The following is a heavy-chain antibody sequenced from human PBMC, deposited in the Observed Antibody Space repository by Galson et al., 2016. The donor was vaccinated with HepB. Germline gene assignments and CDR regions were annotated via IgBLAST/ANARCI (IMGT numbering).Heavy chain of an antibody. J-gene: IGHJ5*02. D-gene: IGHD3-9*01. CDR3: ARDPRYNILTGYYNA. CDR1: GFTFDYYT. CDR2: ISWNSNNI. Sequence: SLRLSCAASGFTFDYYTMHWVRQAPGRGLEWVSGISWNSNNIGYADSVKGRFTISRDNAKNSLFLQMNSLRPEDTAFYYCARDPRYNILTGYYNAWGQGTLVAVSS. V-gene: IGHV3-9*01.